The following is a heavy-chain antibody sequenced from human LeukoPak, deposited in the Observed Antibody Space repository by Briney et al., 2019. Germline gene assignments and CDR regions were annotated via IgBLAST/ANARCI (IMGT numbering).Heavy chain of an antibody. V-gene: IGHV1-69*13. Sequence: SVNDSFMASGGTFINYAIIWVRQAPGRGLEWMGGIIPIFGTANYAQKFQGRVTITADESTSTAYMELSSLRSEDTAVYYCANSVVPAATFDYWGQGTLVTVSS. J-gene: IGHJ4*02. CDR3: ANSVVPAATFDY. CDR1: GGTFINYA. CDR2: IIPIFGTA. D-gene: IGHD2-2*01.